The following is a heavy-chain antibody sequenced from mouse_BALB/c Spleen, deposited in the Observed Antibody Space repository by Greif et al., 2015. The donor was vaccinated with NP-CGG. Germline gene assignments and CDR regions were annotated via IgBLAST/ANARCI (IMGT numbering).Heavy chain of an antibody. J-gene: IGHJ3*01. V-gene: IGHV5-17*02. D-gene: IGHD2-1*01. CDR3: ASLYGKGAY. Sequence: EVKLVESGGGLVRPGGSRKLSCAASGFTFSSFGMHWVRQAPEKGLEWVAYISSGSSTIYYADTVKGRFTISRDNPKNTLFLQMTSLRSEGTAMYYGASLYGKGAYWGQGTLVTVSA. CDR2: ISSGSSTI. CDR1: GFTFSSFG.